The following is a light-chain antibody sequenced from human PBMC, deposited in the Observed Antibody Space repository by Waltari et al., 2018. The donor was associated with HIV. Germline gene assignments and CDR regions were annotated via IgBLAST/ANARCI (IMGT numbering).Light chain of an antibody. J-gene: IGKJ2*01. CDR3: QQYFSNPVH. Sequence: DIVMTQSPDSLAVSLGERATVNCTSSQSVLDETNNKNYLAWYQRKPGQPPKLLIYWASNRESGVPDRFSGSGSGTDFTLTISSLQAEDVAVYYCQQYFSNPVHFGQGTKVEIK. CDR2: WAS. CDR1: QSVLDETNNKNY. V-gene: IGKV4-1*01.